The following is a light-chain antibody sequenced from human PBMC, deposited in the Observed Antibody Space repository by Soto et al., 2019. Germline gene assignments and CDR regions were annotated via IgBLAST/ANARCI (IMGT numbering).Light chain of an antibody. CDR2: GAS. J-gene: IGKJ1*01. CDR1: QSVTSKY. CDR3: QQYNSYST. V-gene: IGKV3-20*01. Sequence: ENVFTQSQDTLSVSPGERATPSGRASQSVTSKYLAWYQQKPGQGPRLLIHGASNRATGIPDRFSGSGSGTEFTLTISSLQPDDFATYYCQQYNSYSTVGQGTKVDI.